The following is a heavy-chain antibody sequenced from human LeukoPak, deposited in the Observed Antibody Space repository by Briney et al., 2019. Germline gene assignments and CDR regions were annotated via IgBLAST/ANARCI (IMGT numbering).Heavy chain of an antibody. CDR2: INQDGSED. CDR3: ATFDYFGSGGLFDC. V-gene: IGHV3-7*01. D-gene: IGHD3-10*01. CDR1: EFTFSRYW. Sequence: GSLRLSCAVSEFTFSRYWMSWVRQPPGKGLEWVANINQDGSEDAYVDSVKGRFTISRDNARNSLYLRMNSLRAEDTAVYYCATFDYFGSGGLFDCWGQGTLVTVSS. J-gene: IGHJ4*02.